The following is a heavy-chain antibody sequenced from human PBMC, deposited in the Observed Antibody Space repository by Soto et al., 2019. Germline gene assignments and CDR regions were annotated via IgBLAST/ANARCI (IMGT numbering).Heavy chain of an antibody. CDR3: AKRRGAGGHFDY. Sequence: PRLSCAASGFTFSSYAMGWVRQGPGKGLEWVAVVSIGGSTHYADSVRGRFTISRDNSKNTLSLQMNSLTAEDTAVYFCAKRRGAGGHFDYWGQGALVTVSS. CDR2: VSIGGST. D-gene: IGHD2-15*01. CDR1: GFTFSSYA. J-gene: IGHJ4*02. V-gene: IGHV3-23*01.